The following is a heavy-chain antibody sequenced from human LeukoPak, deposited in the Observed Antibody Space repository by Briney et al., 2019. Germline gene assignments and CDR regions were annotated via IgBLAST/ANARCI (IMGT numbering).Heavy chain of an antibody. V-gene: IGHV4-59*08. D-gene: IGHD5-18*01. J-gene: IGHJ2*01. Sequence: SETLSLTCTVSGGSISSYYWSWIRQPPGKGLEWIGYIYYSGSTNYNPSLKSRVTISVDTSKNQFSLKLDSVTAADTAVYYCARLLQLWPRYFDLWGRGTLVTVSS. CDR3: ARLLQLWPRYFDL. CDR1: GGSISSYY. CDR2: IYYSGST.